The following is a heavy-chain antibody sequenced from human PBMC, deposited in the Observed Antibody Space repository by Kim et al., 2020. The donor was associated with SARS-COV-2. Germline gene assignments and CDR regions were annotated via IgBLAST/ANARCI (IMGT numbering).Heavy chain of an antibody. J-gene: IGHJ4*02. D-gene: IGHD3-22*01. Sequence: LKSRGTISVDTSKNQFSRKLSSVTAADTAVYYCAREEPYYYDSSGQIDYWGQGTLVTVSS. CDR3: AREEPYYYDSSGQIDY. V-gene: IGHV4-39*07.